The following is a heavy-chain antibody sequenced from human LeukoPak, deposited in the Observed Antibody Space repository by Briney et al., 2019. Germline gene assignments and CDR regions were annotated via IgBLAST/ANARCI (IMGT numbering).Heavy chain of an antibody. CDR1: GGSVISGTYY. J-gene: IGHJ4*02. CDR3: ARDRVRGNSTPYFDY. V-gene: IGHV4-61*01. D-gene: IGHD1-26*01. Sequence: SETLSLTCTVSGGSVISGTYYWNWIRQPPGKGLEWIGYIYYSGSTNYNPSLKSRVTISVDTSKNQFSLKLSSVTAADTAVYYCARDRVRGNSTPYFDYWGQGTLVTASS. CDR2: IYYSGST.